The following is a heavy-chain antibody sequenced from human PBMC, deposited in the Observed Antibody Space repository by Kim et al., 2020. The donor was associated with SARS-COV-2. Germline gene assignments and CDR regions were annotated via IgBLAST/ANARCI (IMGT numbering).Heavy chain of an antibody. D-gene: IGHD2-21*01. V-gene: IGHV4-34*01. CDR3: ARGAVPRVWYFDY. J-gene: IGHJ4*02. Sequence: YNPSLKSRVTISVDTSKNQFSLKLSSVTAADTAVYYCARGAVPRVWYFDYWGQGTLVTVSS.